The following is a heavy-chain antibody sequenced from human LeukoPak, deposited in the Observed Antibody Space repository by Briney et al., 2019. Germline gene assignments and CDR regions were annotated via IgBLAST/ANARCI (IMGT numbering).Heavy chain of an antibody. Sequence: PGGSLRLSCAASGFTFSSYAMHWVRHAPGKGLEWVACISYDGSNKYYADSVKGRFTISRDNSKNTLYLQMNSLRTEDTAVYYCARDAQAGAPGYFQHWGQGTLVTVSS. CDR3: ARDAQAGAPGYFQH. CDR1: GFTFSSYA. D-gene: IGHD1-26*01. J-gene: IGHJ1*01. V-gene: IGHV3-30-3*01. CDR2: ISYDGSNK.